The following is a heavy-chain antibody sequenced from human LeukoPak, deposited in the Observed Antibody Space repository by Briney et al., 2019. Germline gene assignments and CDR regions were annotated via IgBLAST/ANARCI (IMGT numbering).Heavy chain of an antibody. Sequence: SQTLSLTCTVSGGSISSGDYYWSWIRQPPGKGLEWIGRIYTSGSTNYNASLKSRVSMSVDTSKNQFSLKLSSVTAADTAVFYCARENSGSYREFDYWGQGTLVTVSS. V-gene: IGHV4-61*02. D-gene: IGHD1-26*01. J-gene: IGHJ4*02. CDR3: ARENSGSYREFDY. CDR1: GGSISSGDYY. CDR2: IYTSGST.